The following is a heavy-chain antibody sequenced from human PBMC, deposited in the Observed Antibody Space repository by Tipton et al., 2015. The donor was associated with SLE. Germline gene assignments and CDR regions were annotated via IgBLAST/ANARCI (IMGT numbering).Heavy chain of an antibody. CDR3: ASQIAARYYFDY. J-gene: IGHJ4*02. D-gene: IGHD6-6*01. Sequence: TLSLTCTVSGGSISSYYWSWIRQPPGKGLEWIGYIYYSGSTNYNPSLKSRVTISVDTSKNQFSLKLSSVTAADTAVYYCASQIAARYYFDYWGQGTLVTVSS. CDR2: IYYSGST. CDR1: GGSISSYY. V-gene: IGHV4-59*12.